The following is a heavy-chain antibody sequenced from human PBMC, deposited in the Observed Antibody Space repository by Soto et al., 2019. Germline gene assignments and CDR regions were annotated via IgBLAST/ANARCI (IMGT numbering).Heavy chain of an antibody. V-gene: IGHV3-23*01. Sequence: EVQLLESGGGLVQPGGSLRLSCVGSGFFFSSYTMTWVRQAPGKGLEWVSSFSATSENTYYADSGRGRFTISRDNSKNTLFLQMNSLTAEDTAMYYCAKARDQKWVRLPFDYWGQGILVIDSS. CDR3: AKARDQKWVRLPFDY. D-gene: IGHD1-26*01. CDR2: FSATSENT. CDR1: GFFFSSYT. J-gene: IGHJ4*02.